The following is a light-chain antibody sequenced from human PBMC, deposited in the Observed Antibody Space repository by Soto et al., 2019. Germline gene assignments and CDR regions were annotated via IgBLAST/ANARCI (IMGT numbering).Light chain of an antibody. Sequence: EIVLTQSPDTLSLSPGESATLSCRASQSVSSYYLAWYQQKPGRAPRLLIYGASNRATGIPDRFSGSGSGTDFTLTISRLEPEDFAVFYCQQYDDSITFGQGTRLEIE. CDR1: QSVSSYY. CDR3: QQYDDSIT. CDR2: GAS. V-gene: IGKV3-20*01. J-gene: IGKJ5*01.